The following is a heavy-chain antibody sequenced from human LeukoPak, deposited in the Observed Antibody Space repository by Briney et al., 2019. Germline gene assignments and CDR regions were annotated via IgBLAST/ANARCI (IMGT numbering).Heavy chain of an antibody. Sequence: SGTLSLTCAVSGGSISSSNWWSWVRQPPGKGLEWIGEIYHSGSTNYNPSLKSRVTISVDKSKNQFSLKLSSVTAADTAVYYCARVLLSNYDFWSGYSNWFDPWGQGTLVTVSS. V-gene: IGHV4-4*02. J-gene: IGHJ5*02. CDR1: GGSISSSNW. CDR2: IYHSGST. D-gene: IGHD3-3*01. CDR3: ARVLLSNYDFWSGYSNWFDP.